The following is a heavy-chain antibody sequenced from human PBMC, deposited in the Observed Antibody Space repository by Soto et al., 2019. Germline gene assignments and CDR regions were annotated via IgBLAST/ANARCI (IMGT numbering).Heavy chain of an antibody. D-gene: IGHD2-15*01. J-gene: IGHJ3*02. CDR2: IIPIFGTA. CDR1: GGTFSSYA. V-gene: IGHV1-69*12. CDR3: ARGVCSGGSCSLYTTTPDAFDI. Sequence: QVQLVQSGAEVKKPGSSVKVSCKASGGTFSSYAISWVRQAPGQGLEWMGGIIPIFGTANYAQKFQGRVTITADESTGTAYMGLSSLRSEDTAVYYCARGVCSGGSCSLYTTTPDAFDIWGQGTMVTVSS.